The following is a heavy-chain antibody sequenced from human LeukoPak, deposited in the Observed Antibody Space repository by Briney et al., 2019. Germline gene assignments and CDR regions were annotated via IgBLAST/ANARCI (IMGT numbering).Heavy chain of an antibody. Sequence: PSETLSLTCTVSGGSISNSSYYWGWIRQPPGKGLEWIGSVFYSGSTYYNPSLKSRVTIYVDKSKNHFSLKLSSVTAADTAVYYCARPYGSGSYYNPWGQGTLVTVSS. CDR3: ARPYGSGSYYNP. D-gene: IGHD3-10*01. J-gene: IGHJ5*02. V-gene: IGHV4-39*02. CDR2: VFYSGST. CDR1: GGSISNSSYY.